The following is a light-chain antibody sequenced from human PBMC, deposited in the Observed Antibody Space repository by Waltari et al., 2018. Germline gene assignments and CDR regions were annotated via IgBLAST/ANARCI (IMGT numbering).Light chain of an antibody. V-gene: IGLV2-8*01. Sequence: HSALTQPPSASGSPGQSVTIPCPGSSSDVGGYDPVSWYQQYPGSPPRLLIYAVHKRPSGVPDRFSASKSGDTASLTVSGLRAEDEAHYYCTSYTPIPTFVLFGGGTKLTVL. CDR1: SSDVGGYDP. CDR3: TSYTPIPTFVL. CDR2: AVH. J-gene: IGLJ2*01.